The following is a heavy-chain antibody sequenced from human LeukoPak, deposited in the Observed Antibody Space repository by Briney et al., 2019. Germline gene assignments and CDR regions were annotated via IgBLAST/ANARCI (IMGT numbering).Heavy chain of an antibody. CDR3: ARARYNWFDP. Sequence: PSETLSLTCTVSGGSISSYYGSWGRQPPGKGRVWIGYIYYSGSTNYGLSLKSRVTISVDTSKNQFSLRLSSVTAEDTAVYYCARARYNWFDPWGHGTPVTVSS. CDR2: IYYSGST. V-gene: IGHV4-59*01. J-gene: IGHJ5*02. CDR1: GGSISSYY.